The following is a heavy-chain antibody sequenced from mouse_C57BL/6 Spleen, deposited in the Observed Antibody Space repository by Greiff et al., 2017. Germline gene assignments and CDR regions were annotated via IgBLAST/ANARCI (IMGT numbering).Heavy chain of an antibody. Sequence: QVQLQQPGAELVRPGSSVKLSCKASGYTFTSYWMHWVKQRPIQGLEWIGNIDPSDSETHYIQKFKDKATLTVDKSSSTAYMQLSSLTSEDSAVYYCARHEGGDGSLTYWGQGTLVTVSA. V-gene: IGHV1-52*01. CDR3: ARHEGGDGSLTY. CDR2: IDPSDSET. J-gene: IGHJ3*01. CDR1: GYTFTSYW.